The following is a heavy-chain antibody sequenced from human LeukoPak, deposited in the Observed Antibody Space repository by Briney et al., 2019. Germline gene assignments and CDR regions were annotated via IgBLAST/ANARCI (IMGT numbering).Heavy chain of an antibody. CDR1: GFTFSSYE. CDR2: ISSSGSTI. V-gene: IGHV3-48*03. D-gene: IGHD5-12*01. J-gene: IGHJ6*02. CDR3: ARDGGYVYYYYGMDV. Sequence: PGGSLRLSCAASGFTFSSYEMNWVRQAPGKGLEWVSYISSSGSTIYYADSVKGRFTISRDNAKNSLYLQMNSLRAEDTAVYYCARDGGYVYYYYGMDVWGQGTTVTVSS.